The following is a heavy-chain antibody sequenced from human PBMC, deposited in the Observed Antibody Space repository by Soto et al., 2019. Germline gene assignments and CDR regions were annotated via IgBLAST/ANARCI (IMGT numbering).Heavy chain of an antibody. CDR3: ASVTRTCISTSCYRYYYGMDV. CDR1: GASINTYY. Sequence: SETLSLTCTVSGASINTYYGGWIRQPPGRGLEWIGYFYDSGSSHYNPSLESRVTISEDTSKNQFSLKLSSVTAADTAVYYCASVTRTCISTSCYRYYYGMDVWGQGTTVTVSS. J-gene: IGHJ6*02. CDR2: FYDSGSS. D-gene: IGHD2-2*02. V-gene: IGHV4-59*01.